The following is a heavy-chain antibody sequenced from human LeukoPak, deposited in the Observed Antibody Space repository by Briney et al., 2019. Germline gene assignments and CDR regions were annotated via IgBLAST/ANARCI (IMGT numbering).Heavy chain of an antibody. CDR3: ARAPITSPFYFDS. D-gene: IGHD2-2*01. V-gene: IGHV3-20*04. J-gene: IGHJ4*02. CDR2: INCSGGST. CDR1: GFAFDEHG. Sequence: GGSLRLSCTASGFAFDEHGMSWVRQVPGKGLEWVSGINCSGGSTGYADPLRGRFTISRDNAKNSLYLQMDSLRAEDTALYYCARAPITSPFYFDSWGQGTLVTVSS.